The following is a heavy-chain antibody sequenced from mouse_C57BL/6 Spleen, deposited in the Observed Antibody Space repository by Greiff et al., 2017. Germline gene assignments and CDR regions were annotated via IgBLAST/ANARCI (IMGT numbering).Heavy chain of an antibody. Sequence: ESGPGLVKPSQSLSLTCSVTGYSITSGYYWNWIRQFPGNKLEWMGYISYDGSNNYNPSLKNRISITRDTSKNQFFLKLNSVTTEDTATYYCARERASYGSSSGAMDYWGQGTSVTVSS. CDR3: ARERASYGSSSGAMDY. V-gene: IGHV3-6*01. CDR1: GYSITSGYY. CDR2: ISYDGSN. D-gene: IGHD1-1*01. J-gene: IGHJ4*01.